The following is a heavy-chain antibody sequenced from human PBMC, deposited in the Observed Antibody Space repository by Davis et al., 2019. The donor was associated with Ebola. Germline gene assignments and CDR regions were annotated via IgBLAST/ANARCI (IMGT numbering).Heavy chain of an antibody. CDR1: GFTVSSNY. CDR2: IKQDGSER. CDR3: AKDPSRDCTNGVCYSSGFDY. J-gene: IGHJ4*02. D-gene: IGHD2-8*01. V-gene: IGHV3-7*01. Sequence: GGSLRLSCAASGFTVSSNYMSWVRQAPGKGLEWVANIKQDGSERYYVDSVKGRFTISRDNSKNTLYLQMNSLRAEDTAVYYCAKDPSRDCTNGVCYSSGFDYWGQGTLVTVSS.